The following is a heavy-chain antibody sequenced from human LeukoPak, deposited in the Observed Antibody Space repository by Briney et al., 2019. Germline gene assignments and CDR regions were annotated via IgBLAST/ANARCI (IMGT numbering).Heavy chain of an antibody. CDR3: ARYYGDYDHTPYYFDY. V-gene: IGHV4-59*01. CDR2: IYYSGST. CDR1: GGSISSYY. Sequence: PSETLSLTCTVSGGSISSYYWSWIRQPPGKGLEWIGYIYYSGSTNYNPSLKSRVTISVDTSKNQFSLKLSSVTAADTAVYYCARYYGDYDHTPYYFDYWGQGTLVTVSS. D-gene: IGHD4-17*01. J-gene: IGHJ4*02.